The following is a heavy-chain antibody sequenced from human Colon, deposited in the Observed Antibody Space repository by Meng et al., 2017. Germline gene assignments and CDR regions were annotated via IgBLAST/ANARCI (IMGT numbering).Heavy chain of an antibody. CDR3: ARNGFYSLGY. D-gene: IGHD3-22*01. V-gene: IGHV4-4*02. CDR1: GDSITYDNW. J-gene: IGHJ4*02. CDR2: IHHGRGT. Sequence: QVHVQEAGPGLVKPSGTLSLPCAVSGDSITYDNWWSWLRQPPGKGLEWIGEIHHGRGTNYNPALRSRVTFSLDKSRNQLSLTLTSVTAADTAVYYCARNGFYSLGYWGPGALVTVSS.